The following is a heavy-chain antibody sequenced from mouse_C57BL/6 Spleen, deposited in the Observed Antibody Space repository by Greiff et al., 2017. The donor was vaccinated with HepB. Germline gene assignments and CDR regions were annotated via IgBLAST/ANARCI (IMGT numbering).Heavy chain of an antibody. CDR3: ARRGLRRGDYAMDY. J-gene: IGHJ4*01. V-gene: IGHV1-26*01. D-gene: IGHD2-2*01. CDR2: INPNNGGT. Sequence: EVQLQQSGPELVKPGASVQISCKASGYTFTDYYMNWVKQSHGKSLEWMGDINPNNGGTSYNQKFKGKATLTVDNSSSKAYMELRSLTSEDSAVYYWARRGLRRGDYAMDYWGQGTSVTVSS. CDR1: GYTFTDYY.